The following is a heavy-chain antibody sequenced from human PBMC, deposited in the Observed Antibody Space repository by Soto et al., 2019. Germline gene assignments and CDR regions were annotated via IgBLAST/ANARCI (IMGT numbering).Heavy chain of an antibody. D-gene: IGHD2-2*01. V-gene: IGHV4-4*02. CDR3: ARTRQHCSGSTCYEFYFDY. J-gene: IGHJ4*02. CDR2: IFHGGST. CDR1: GGSISNTNW. Sequence: SETLSLTCTASGGSISNTNWWSWIRQPPGKGLEWIGEIFHGGSTNYNPSLKSRVSMSVDKSQNLISLNLTSVTAADTAVYYCARTRQHCSGSTCYEFYFDYWGQGTLVTVSS.